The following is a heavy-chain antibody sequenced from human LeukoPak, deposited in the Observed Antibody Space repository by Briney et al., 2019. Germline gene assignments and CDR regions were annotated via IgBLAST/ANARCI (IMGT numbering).Heavy chain of an antibody. Sequence: GGSLRLSCATSGFAFSAYSVNWVRQAPGKGPEWISHISSTGDTTYYADSAKGRFTISRDNAKNSLYLQMNSLRPEDTAVYYCARGLTYYYDSSGYYLVDYWGQGTLVTVSS. CDR2: ISSTGDTT. D-gene: IGHD3-22*01. CDR1: GFAFSAYS. J-gene: IGHJ4*02. CDR3: ARGLTYYYDSSGYYLVDY. V-gene: IGHV3-48*01.